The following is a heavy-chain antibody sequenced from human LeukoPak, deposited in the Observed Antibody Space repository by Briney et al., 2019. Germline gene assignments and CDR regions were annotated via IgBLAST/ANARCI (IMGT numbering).Heavy chain of an antibody. J-gene: IGHJ4*02. CDR2: ISYDGSNK. CDR3: AKDQLYSYDSWPIDY. Sequence: PGGSLRLSCAASGFTFSSYGMHWVRQAPGKGLEWVAVISYDGSNKYYADSVKGRFTISRDNSKNTLYLQMNSLRAEDTAVYYCAKDQLYSYDSWPIDYWGQGTPVTVSS. CDR1: GFTFSSYG. V-gene: IGHV3-30*18. D-gene: IGHD3-22*01.